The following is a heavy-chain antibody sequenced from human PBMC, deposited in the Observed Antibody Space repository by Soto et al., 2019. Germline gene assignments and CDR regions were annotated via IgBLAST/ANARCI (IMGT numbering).Heavy chain of an antibody. CDR1: GFTFSSYG. J-gene: IGHJ4*02. V-gene: IGHV3-30*18. CDR3: AKDRGKLSHHYYFDY. Sequence: QVQLVESGGGVVQPGRSLRLSCAASGFTFSSYGMHWVRQAPGKGLEWVAVISYDGSNKYYADSVKGRFTISRDNSKNTLYLQMNSLRAEDTAVYYCAKDRGKLSHHYYFDYCGQGTLVTVSS. CDR2: ISYDGSNK. D-gene: IGHD3-10*01.